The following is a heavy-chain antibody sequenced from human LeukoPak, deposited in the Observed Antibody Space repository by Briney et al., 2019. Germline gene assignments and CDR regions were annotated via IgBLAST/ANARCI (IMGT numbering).Heavy chain of an antibody. CDR3: ARTPGYYPFDH. V-gene: IGHV1-69*04. Sequence: GASVKVSCKASGGTFSSYAISWVRQAPGQGLEWMGRIIPILGIANYAQKFQGRVTITADKSTSTAYMELSSLRSEDTAVYYCARTPGYYPFDHWGQGTLVTVSS. CDR2: IIPILGIA. J-gene: IGHJ4*02. CDR1: GGTFSSYA. D-gene: IGHD3-22*01.